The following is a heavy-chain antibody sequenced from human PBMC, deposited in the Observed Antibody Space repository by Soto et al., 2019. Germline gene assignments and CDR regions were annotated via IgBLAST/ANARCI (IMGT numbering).Heavy chain of an antibody. J-gene: IGHJ6*02. CDR1: GFPFSSYG. CDR2: IWYDGSNK. V-gene: IGHV3-33*01. CDR3: ARDQTQGGMDL. Sequence: QVQLVESGGGVVQPGRSLRLSCAASGFPFSSYGMHWVRQAPGKGLEWVAVIWYDGSNKYYADSVKGRFTICRDNSRNTLSLQMNSLRAEDTAVYYCARDQTQGGMDLWGQGTTVTVSS.